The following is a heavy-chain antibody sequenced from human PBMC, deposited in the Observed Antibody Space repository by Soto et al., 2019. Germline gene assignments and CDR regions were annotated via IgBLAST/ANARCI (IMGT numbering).Heavy chain of an antibody. Sequence: EVQLLESGGGLVQPGGSPRLSCAASGFTFSSYAMSWVRQAPGKGLEWVSAISGSGGSTYYADSVKGRFTISRDNSKNTVNLQMNGLRAEDTAVYYCAKLPRYCGSTSCYAGYFDYWGQGTLVTVSS. CDR2: ISGSGGST. D-gene: IGHD2-2*01. CDR3: AKLPRYCGSTSCYAGYFDY. CDR1: GFTFSSYA. J-gene: IGHJ4*02. V-gene: IGHV3-23*01.